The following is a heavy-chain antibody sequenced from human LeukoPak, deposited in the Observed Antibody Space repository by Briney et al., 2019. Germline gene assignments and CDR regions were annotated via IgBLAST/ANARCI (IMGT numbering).Heavy chain of an antibody. V-gene: IGHV3-9*01. CDR3: AKDFSFAATSYYFDF. D-gene: IGHD2-15*01. J-gene: IGHJ4*02. Sequence: GGSLRLSCAASGFTFDDYSMHWVRQPPGKGLEWFSGIDWNSGSIGYADSVKGRFTISRDNAKNSLYLQMNSLRADDTAFYYCAKDFSFAATSYYFDFWGRGTLVTVSS. CDR1: GFTFDDYS. CDR2: IDWNSGSI.